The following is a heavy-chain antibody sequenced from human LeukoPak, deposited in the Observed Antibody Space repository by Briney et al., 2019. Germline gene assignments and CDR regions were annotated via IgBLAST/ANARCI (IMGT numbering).Heavy chain of an antibody. V-gene: IGHV4-34*01. CDR1: GGSFSGYY. CDR2: INHSGST. CDR3: ARGNFVVPAAVDY. J-gene: IGHJ4*02. Sequence: SETLSLTCAVYGGSFSGYYWSWIRQPPGMGLEWIGEINHSGSTNYNPSLKSRVTISVDTSKNQFSLKLSSVTAADTAVYYCARGNFVVPAAVDYWGQGTLVTVSS. D-gene: IGHD2-2*01.